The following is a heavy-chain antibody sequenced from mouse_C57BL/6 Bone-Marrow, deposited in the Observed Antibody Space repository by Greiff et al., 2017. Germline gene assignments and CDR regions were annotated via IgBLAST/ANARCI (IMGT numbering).Heavy chain of an antibody. J-gene: IGHJ4*01. CDR1: GFSLTSYG. CDR3: ARHNYYGSSFYYAMDY. V-gene: IGHV2-6-1*01. Sequence: QVQLQQSGPGLVAPSQSLSITCTVSGFSLTSYGVHWVRQPPGKGLEWLVVIWSDGSTTYNSALKSRLSISKDNSKSQVFLKMNSLQTDDTAMYYCARHNYYGSSFYYAMDYWGQGTSVTVSS. CDR2: IWSDGST. D-gene: IGHD1-1*01.